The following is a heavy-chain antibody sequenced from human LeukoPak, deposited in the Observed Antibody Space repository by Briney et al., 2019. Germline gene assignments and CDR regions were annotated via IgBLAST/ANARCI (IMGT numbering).Heavy chain of an antibody. D-gene: IGHD3-22*01. Sequence: GGSLRLSCEASKFTFSLYNMNWVRQAPGKGLEWVSYISSSSTTIYYADSVKGRFTISRDNAKSSLFLQMNSLRDEDTAAYFCARDRSGGYVSYFDSWGQGTLVTVSS. V-gene: IGHV3-48*02. CDR1: KFTFSLYN. J-gene: IGHJ4*02. CDR3: ARDRSGGYVSYFDS. CDR2: ISSSSTTI.